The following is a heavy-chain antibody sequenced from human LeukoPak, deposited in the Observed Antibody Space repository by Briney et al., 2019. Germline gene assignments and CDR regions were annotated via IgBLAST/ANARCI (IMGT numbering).Heavy chain of an antibody. CDR3: ARIWHRAFDI. D-gene: IGHD3-16*01. CDR2: IYPDDSDT. J-gene: IGHJ3*02. V-gene: IGHV5-51*01. Sequence: GESLKIPCKGSGYSFTNYWIAWVRQMPGQGLEWMGIIYPDDSDTRYSTSFQGQVTISADKSISTAYLQWSSLKASHTAMYYCARIWHRAFDIWGQGTMVTVSS. CDR1: GYSFTNYW.